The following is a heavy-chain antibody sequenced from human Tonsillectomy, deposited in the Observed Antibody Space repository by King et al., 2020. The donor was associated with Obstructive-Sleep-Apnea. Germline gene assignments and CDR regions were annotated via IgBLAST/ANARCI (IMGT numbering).Heavy chain of an antibody. Sequence: QLQESGPGLVKPSETLSLTCTVSGGSISSYYWSWIRQPAGKGLEWIGRIYTSGSTNYNPPPKSRVTMSVDTSKNQFSLKLSSVTAADTAVYYCARAGYSGYDYVNYFDYWGQGTLVTVSS. CDR1: GGSISSYY. V-gene: IGHV4-4*07. CDR3: ARAGYSGYDYVNYFDY. D-gene: IGHD5-12*01. J-gene: IGHJ4*02. CDR2: IYTSGST.